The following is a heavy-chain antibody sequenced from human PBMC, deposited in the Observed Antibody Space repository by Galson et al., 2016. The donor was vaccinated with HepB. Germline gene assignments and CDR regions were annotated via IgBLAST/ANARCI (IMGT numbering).Heavy chain of an antibody. Sequence: SLRLSCAASGFTFSRYGMHWVRQAPGKGLEWVAVILYDGSKKYYADSVKGRFTISRDDSKNMLHLQMNGLRAEDTAVYYCASQFYDTFTGRYNEGVVYWGQGTLVTGSS. CDR2: ILYDGSKK. V-gene: IGHV3-30*03. CDR1: GFTFSRYG. D-gene: IGHD3-9*01. CDR3: ASQFYDTFTGRYNEGVVY. J-gene: IGHJ4*02.